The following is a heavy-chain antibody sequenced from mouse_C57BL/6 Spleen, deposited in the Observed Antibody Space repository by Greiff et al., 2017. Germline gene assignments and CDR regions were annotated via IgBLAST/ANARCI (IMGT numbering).Heavy chain of an antibody. D-gene: IGHD2-4*01. J-gene: IGHJ3*01. Sequence: EVKLEESGGGLVQPGGSMKLSCAASGFTFSDAWMDWVRQSPEQGLEWVAEIRNKANNHATYYAESVKGRFTISSDDSKSSVYLQMSSLRAEDAGIYYCTIHFYDYDWFAYWGQGTLVTVSA. CDR1: GFTFSDAW. CDR2: IRNKANNHAT. V-gene: IGHV6-6*01. CDR3: TIHFYDYDWFAY.